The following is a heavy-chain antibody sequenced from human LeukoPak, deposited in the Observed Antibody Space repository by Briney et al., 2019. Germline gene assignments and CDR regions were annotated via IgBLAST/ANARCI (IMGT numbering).Heavy chain of an antibody. CDR2: IHYRGST. V-gene: IGHV4-34*01. D-gene: IGHD3-16*01. J-gene: IGHJ2*01. CDR3: ARGILGSYYFDL. CDR1: GGSFSGYY. Sequence: SETLSLTCAVSGGSFSGYYWSWIRQPPGKGLEWIAEIHYRGSTSYKPPLRSRVTISGDTSKNQFSLKVTSVTAADTAVYYCARGILGSYYFDLWGRGTLVTVSS.